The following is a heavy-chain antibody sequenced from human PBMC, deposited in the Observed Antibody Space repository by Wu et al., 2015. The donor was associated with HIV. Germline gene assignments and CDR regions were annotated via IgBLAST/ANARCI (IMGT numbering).Heavy chain of an antibody. CDR1: GGTFSSYA. D-gene: IGHD3-9*01. J-gene: IGHJ2*01. CDR2: IIPIFGTA. CDR3: ARGFSPHFDWLPGSRYFDL. Sequence: QVQLVQSGAEVKKPGSSVKVSCKASGGTFSSYAISWVRQAPGQGLEWMGGIIPIFGTANYAQKFQGRVTITTDESTSTAYMELSSLRSEDTAVYYCARGFSPHFDWLPGSRYFDLWGRGTLITVSS. V-gene: IGHV1-69*05.